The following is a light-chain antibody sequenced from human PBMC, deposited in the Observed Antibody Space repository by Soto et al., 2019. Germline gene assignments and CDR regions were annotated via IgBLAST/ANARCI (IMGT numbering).Light chain of an antibody. J-gene: IGKJ4*01. V-gene: IGKV1-33*01. CDR2: DAS. Sequence: DIQMTQSPSTLSSSVVEIVTITCRASQSISSWLAWYQQKPGKAPKLLIYDASNLETGVPSRFSGGGSGTDFTFTIGSLQPEDIATYYCQHYDNILALTFGGGTKVDIK. CDR1: QSISSW. CDR3: QHYDNILALT.